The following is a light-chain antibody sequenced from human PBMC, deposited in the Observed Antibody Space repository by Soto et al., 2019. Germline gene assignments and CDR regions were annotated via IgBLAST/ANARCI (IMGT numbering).Light chain of an antibody. J-gene: IGKJ4*01. CDR1: QGISSY. V-gene: IGKV1-9*01. CDR2: AAS. Sequence: IQLTQSPSSLSASVGDRVTITCRASQGISSYLAWYQQKPGKAPKLLIYAASTLQSGVPSRFSGSGSGTDFTLTFSSLQPEDFATYYCQQLNSYPLTFGGGTRVDIK. CDR3: QQLNSYPLT.